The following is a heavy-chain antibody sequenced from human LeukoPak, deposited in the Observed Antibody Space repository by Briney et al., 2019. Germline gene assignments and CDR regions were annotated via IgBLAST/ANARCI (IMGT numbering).Heavy chain of an antibody. CDR1: GFTFTDYW. CDR3: ARGQTLTF. Sequence: GGSLRLSCTTSGFTFTDYWMTWVRQVPGKGLEWVANINQDGSKKFYVDSVKGRLTISRDNAKNALYLQMNSLRAEDTGVYFCARGQTLTFWGQGTLVTASS. J-gene: IGHJ4*02. CDR2: INQDGSKK. V-gene: IGHV3-7*01.